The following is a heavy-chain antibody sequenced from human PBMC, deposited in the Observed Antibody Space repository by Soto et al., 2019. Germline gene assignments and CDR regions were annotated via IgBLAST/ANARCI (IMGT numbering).Heavy chain of an antibody. CDR3: AKDLGIGYSSSYYYGMDV. D-gene: IGHD6-13*01. Sequence: GGSLRLSCAASGFTFSSYGMHWVRQAPGKGLEWVAVISYDGSNKYYADSVKGRFTISRDNSKNTLYLQMNSLRAEDTAVYYCAKDLGIGYSSSYYYGMDVWGQGTTVTVSS. CDR1: GFTFSSYG. J-gene: IGHJ6*02. V-gene: IGHV3-30*18. CDR2: ISYDGSNK.